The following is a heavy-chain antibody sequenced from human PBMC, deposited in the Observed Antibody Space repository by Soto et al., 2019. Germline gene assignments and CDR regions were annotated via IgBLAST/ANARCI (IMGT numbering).Heavy chain of an antibody. CDR2: IYYSGST. V-gene: IGHV4-59*12. D-gene: IGHD1-20*01. CDR1: GGSISSYY. CDR3: ARDQNNWNESGFDY. J-gene: IGHJ4*02. Sequence: PSETLSLTCTVSGGSISSYYWSWIRQPPGKGLEWIGYIYYSGSTNYNPSLKSRVTISVDTSKNQFSLKLSSVTAADTAVYYCARDQNNWNESGFDYWGQGTLVTVSS.